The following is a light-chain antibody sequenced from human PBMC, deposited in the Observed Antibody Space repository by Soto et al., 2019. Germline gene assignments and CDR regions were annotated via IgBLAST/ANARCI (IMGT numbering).Light chain of an antibody. CDR3: QQYNSYSAT. Sequence: DIQMTQSPSTLSASVGDRVTITCRASQSISSWLAWYQQKPGKAPKLLIYKASSLESGVPSRFSGSGSVTEFTLTISSLQPDDFATYYCQQYNSYSATFGQGTKVDSK. V-gene: IGKV1-5*03. J-gene: IGKJ1*01. CDR2: KAS. CDR1: QSISSW.